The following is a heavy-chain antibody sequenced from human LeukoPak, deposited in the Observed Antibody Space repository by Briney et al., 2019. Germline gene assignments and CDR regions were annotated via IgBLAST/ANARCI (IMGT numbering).Heavy chain of an antibody. D-gene: IGHD2-2*01. CDR3: ARDHPLYCSSTSCFYYYMDV. CDR2: LNLDGSST. Sequence: GGSLRLSCAASGFTFSNYLMHWVRQAPGKGLVWVSRLNLDGSSTNYADSVRGRFTISGDSSENTLYLQMNSLRAEDTAVYYCARDHPLYCSSTSCFYYYMDVWGKGTTVTVSS. J-gene: IGHJ6*03. CDR1: GFTFSNYL. V-gene: IGHV3-74*01.